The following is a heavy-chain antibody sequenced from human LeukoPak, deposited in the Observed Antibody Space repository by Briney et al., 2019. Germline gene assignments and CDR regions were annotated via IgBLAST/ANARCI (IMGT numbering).Heavy chain of an antibody. CDR2: ISYDGSNK. J-gene: IGHJ6*02. Sequence: GGSLRLSCAASGFTFSSYGMHWVRQAPGKGLKWVAVISYDGSNKYYADSVKGRFTISRDNSKNTLYLQMNSLRAEDTAVYYCAIWPSQWLVQLNMDVWGQGTTVTVSS. D-gene: IGHD6-19*01. CDR1: GFTFSSYG. V-gene: IGHV3-30*03. CDR3: AIWPSQWLVQLNMDV.